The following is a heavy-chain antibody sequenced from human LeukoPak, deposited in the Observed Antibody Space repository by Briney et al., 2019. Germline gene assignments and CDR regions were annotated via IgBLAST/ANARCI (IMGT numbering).Heavy chain of an antibody. CDR3: ARASNYLESYYYYYMDV. Sequence: WASAKVSCKASGGTFSSYAISWVRQTPGQGLEWMGGIIPIFGTANYAQKFQGRVTITTDESTSTAYMELSSLRSEDTAVYYCARASNYLESYYYYYMDVWGKGTTVTVSS. V-gene: IGHV1-69*05. CDR2: IIPIFGTA. CDR1: GGTFSSYA. J-gene: IGHJ6*03. D-gene: IGHD3-3*01.